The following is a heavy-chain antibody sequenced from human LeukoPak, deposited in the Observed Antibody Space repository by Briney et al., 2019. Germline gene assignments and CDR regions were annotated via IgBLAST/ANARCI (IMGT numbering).Heavy chain of an antibody. J-gene: IGHJ4*02. CDR1: GYTFTGYH. CDR2: VNPNTGGT. CDR3: ARDYCSSTSCLFDY. V-gene: IGHV1-2*06. Sequence: ASVKVSCKASGYTFTGYHMHWVRQAPGQGLEWMGRVNPNTGGTDYAQKFQGRVTMTRDTSISTAYMDLSRLRSDDTAVYYCARDYCSSTSCLFDYWGQGTLVTVSS. D-gene: IGHD2-2*01.